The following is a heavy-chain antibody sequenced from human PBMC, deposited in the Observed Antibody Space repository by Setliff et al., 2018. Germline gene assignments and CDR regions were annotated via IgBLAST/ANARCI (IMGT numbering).Heavy chain of an antibody. Sequence: SGPTLVNPTETLTLTCTVSGFSLSNARMGVSWIRQPPGKALEWLAHIFSNDEKSYSTSLKSRLTISKDTSKSQVVLTMTNMDPVDTATYYCARAYYDSSGYYPLVYWGQGTLVTVYS. V-gene: IGHV2-26*01. CDR3: ARAYYDSSGYYPLVY. CDR1: GFSLSNARMG. D-gene: IGHD3-22*01. CDR2: IFSNDEK. J-gene: IGHJ4*02.